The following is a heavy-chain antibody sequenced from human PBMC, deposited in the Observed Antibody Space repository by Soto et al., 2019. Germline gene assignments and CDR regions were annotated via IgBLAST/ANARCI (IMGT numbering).Heavy chain of an antibody. V-gene: IGHV4-28*01. Sequence: QVQLQESGPGLVKPSDTLTLTCAVSGYSISSSNWWGWIRQPPGKGLERIGYSYYSGTTYYNPSLMSRVTMSVDPSKNQFSLKLTSVTDVDTAVYYCARREIQGPIDYWGQGTLVTVSS. J-gene: IGHJ4*02. CDR2: SYYSGTT. CDR1: GYSISSSNW. CDR3: ARREIQGPIDY. D-gene: IGHD1-26*01.